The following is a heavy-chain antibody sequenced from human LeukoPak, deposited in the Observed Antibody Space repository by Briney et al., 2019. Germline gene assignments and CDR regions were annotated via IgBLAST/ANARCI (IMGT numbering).Heavy chain of an antibody. D-gene: IGHD6-19*01. J-gene: IGHJ4*02. Sequence: ASVKVSRKASGSGGTFSSYALTWVRQAPGQGLEWMGWISAYNGNTNYAQKLKGRVTMTTDTSTSTAYMELRSLRSDDTAVYYCARDQGIAVAGPFDYWGQGTLVTVSS. CDR2: ISAYNGNT. CDR3: ARDQGIAVAGPFDY. V-gene: IGHV1-18*01. CDR1: GSGGTFSSYA.